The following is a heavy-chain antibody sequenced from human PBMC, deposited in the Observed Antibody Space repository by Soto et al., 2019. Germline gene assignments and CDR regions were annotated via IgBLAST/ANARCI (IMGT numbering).Heavy chain of an antibody. CDR3: ARGNRDGYKGRFDP. J-gene: IGHJ5*02. Sequence: SETLSLTCAVSGGPISSGGYSWSWIRQPPGKGLEWIGYIYHSGSTYYNPSLKSRVTISVDGSKNQFSLKLSSVTAADTAVYYCARGNRDGYKGRFDPWGQGTLVTVSS. CDR2: IYHSGST. D-gene: IGHD5-12*01. V-gene: IGHV4-30-2*01. CDR1: GGPISSGGYS.